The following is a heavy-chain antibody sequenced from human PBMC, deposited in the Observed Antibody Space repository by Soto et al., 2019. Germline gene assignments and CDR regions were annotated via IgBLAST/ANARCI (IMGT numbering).Heavy chain of an antibody. CDR1: GGTFSSYG. J-gene: IGHJ6*02. Sequence: SVKVSCKASGGTFSSYGISWVRQAPGQGLEWMGGIIPIFGTANYAQKFQGRVTITADESTSTAYMELSSLRSEDTAVYYCAGLTMVRGVIQDYYYYGKDFWGQGTTVTVSS. V-gene: IGHV1-69*13. D-gene: IGHD3-10*01. CDR2: IIPIFGTA. CDR3: AGLTMVRGVIQDYYYYGKDF.